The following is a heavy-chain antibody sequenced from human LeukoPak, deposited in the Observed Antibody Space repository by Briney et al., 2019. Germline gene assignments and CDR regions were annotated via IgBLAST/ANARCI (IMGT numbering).Heavy chain of an antibody. J-gene: IGHJ4*02. D-gene: IGHD4-17*01. CDR1: GYTSISYG. CDR3: ARDDLHGDLDFDY. CDR2: ISGYNGNT. V-gene: IGHV1-18*04. Sequence: ASVKVSCKASGYTSISYGISWVRQAPGQGLEWMGWISGYNGNTNYAQKFQGRVTMTTDTSTSTAYMELRSPRADDTAVYYCARDDLHGDLDFDYWGQGTLVTVSS.